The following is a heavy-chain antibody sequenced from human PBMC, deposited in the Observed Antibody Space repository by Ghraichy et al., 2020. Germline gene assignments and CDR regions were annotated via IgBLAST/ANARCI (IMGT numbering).Heavy chain of an antibody. Sequence: SQTLSLTCVISGDSVSSNSAAWNWIRQSPSRGLEWLGRTQYRSNWYNDYALSVKSRITINPDTSKNQISLQLNSVTPEDTAVYYCARGEGFGESYYMDVWGKGTTVTVSS. V-gene: IGHV6-1*01. CDR2: TQYRSNWYN. CDR3: ARGEGFGESYYMDV. J-gene: IGHJ6*03. D-gene: IGHD3-10*01. CDR1: GDSVSSNSAA.